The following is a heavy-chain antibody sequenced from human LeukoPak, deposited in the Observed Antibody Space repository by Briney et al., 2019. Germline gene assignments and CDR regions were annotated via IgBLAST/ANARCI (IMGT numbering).Heavy chain of an antibody. V-gene: IGHV3-21*01. D-gene: IGHD5-18*01. CDR1: GFTFSSYS. CDR3: ARDRAMAMYTGFDC. CDR2: ISSSSSYI. J-gene: IGHJ4*02. Sequence: GGSLRLSCAASGFTFSSYSMNWVRQAPGKGLEWVSSISSSSSYIYYADSVKGRFTISRDNAKNSLYLQMNSLRAEDTAVYYCARDRAMAMYTGFDCWGQGTLVTVSS.